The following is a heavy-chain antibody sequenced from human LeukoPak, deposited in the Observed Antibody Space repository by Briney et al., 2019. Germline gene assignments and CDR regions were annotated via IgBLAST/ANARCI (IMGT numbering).Heavy chain of an antibody. CDR1: GYTFTGYY. CDR3: ARSYGYGRIYYYYYMDV. Sequence: ASVKVSCKASGYTFTGYYTHWVRQAPGQGLEWMGWINPNTGDTNYAQKFQGRVTMTRDTSISTAYMELSRLRSDDTAVYYCARSYGYGRIYYYYYMDVWGKGTTVTVSS. J-gene: IGHJ6*03. D-gene: IGHD5-18*01. CDR2: INPNTGDT. V-gene: IGHV1-2*02.